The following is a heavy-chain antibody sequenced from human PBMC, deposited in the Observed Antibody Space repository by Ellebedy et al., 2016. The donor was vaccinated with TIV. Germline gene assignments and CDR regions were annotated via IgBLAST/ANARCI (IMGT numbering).Heavy chain of an antibody. CDR1: GFSFSNFW. J-gene: IGHJ4*02. Sequence: GGSLRLXXEASGFSFSNFWMSWVRQVPGKGPEWVANIKTDGSEKYYADSVKGRFTISRDNAKDSLYLQLISVRVDDTAVYYCAREIVGGRVEFDYWGQGTLVTVSS. CDR2: IKTDGSEK. CDR3: AREIVGGRVEFDY. D-gene: IGHD1-26*01. V-gene: IGHV3-7*04.